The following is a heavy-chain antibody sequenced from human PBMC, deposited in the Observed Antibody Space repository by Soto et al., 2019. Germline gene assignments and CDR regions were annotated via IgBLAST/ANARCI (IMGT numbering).Heavy chain of an antibody. CDR2: ISYDGSNK. Sequence: QVPLVESGGGVVQPGRSLRLSCAASGFTFSSYGMHWVRQAPGKGLEWVAVISYDGSNKYYADSVKGRFTISRDNSKNTLYLQMNSLRAEDTAVYYCATSSGLSSVGPNAFDIWGQGTMVTVSS. CDR1: GFTFSSYG. V-gene: IGHV3-30*03. D-gene: IGHD1-26*01. J-gene: IGHJ3*02. CDR3: ATSSGLSSVGPNAFDI.